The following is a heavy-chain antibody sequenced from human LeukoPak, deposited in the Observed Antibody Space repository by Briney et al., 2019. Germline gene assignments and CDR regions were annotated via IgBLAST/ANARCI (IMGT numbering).Heavy chain of an antibody. Sequence: SEILSLTCTVSGGSISSSSYYWGWIRQPPGKGLEWIGSIYYSGSTYYNASLKSRVTISVDTSKNQFSLKLSSVTAADTAVYYCARVGVLLWFGESLNWFDPWGQGTLVTVSS. CDR3: ARVGVLLWFGESLNWFDP. D-gene: IGHD3-10*01. V-gene: IGHV4-39*01. CDR1: GGSISSSSYY. CDR2: IYYSGST. J-gene: IGHJ5*02.